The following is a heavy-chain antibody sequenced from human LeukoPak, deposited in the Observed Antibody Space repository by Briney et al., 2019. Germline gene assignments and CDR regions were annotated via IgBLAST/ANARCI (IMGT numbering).Heavy chain of an antibody. D-gene: IGHD6-19*01. J-gene: IGHJ6*03. V-gene: IGHV4-59*12. CDR1: GGSISSYY. Sequence: PSETLSLTCTVSGGSISSYYWSWIRQPPGKGLEWIGYIYYSGSTNYNPSLKSRVTISVDTSKNQFSLKLSSVTAADTAVYYCARDGTDSSGWSYNEYYYYYMDVWGKGTTVTISS. CDR3: ARDGTDSSGWSYNEYYYYYMDV. CDR2: IYYSGST.